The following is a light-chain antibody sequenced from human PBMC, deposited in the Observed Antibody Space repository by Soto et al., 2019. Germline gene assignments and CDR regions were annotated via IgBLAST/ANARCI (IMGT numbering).Light chain of an antibody. CDR1: SSDVGRSNY. V-gene: IGLV2-14*01. J-gene: IGLJ1*01. Sequence: QSALTQPASVSGSPGQSITISCTGTSSDVGRSNYVSWYQHHPGKAPKLLIYEVTKRPSGVSNRFSGSKSGNTASLTISGLQADDEADYYCSSYTTDSTYVFGSGTKVT. CDR3: SSYTTDSTYV. CDR2: EVT.